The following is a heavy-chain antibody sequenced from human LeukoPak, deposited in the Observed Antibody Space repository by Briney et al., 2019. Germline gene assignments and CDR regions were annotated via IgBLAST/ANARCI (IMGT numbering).Heavy chain of an antibody. D-gene: IGHD4-17*01. CDR3: AKGHGDYGTGFDC. CDR1: GFTFRNYA. Sequence: PAGGSLRLSCAASGFTFRNYAMTWVRQAPGKGLEWLSIISGGGTSTYSVDSVKGRFTISRDNSKNTLYLHMNSLRVDDTAAYFCAKGHGDYGTGFDCWSQGTLVTVSS. V-gene: IGHV3-23*01. J-gene: IGHJ4*02. CDR2: ISGGGTST.